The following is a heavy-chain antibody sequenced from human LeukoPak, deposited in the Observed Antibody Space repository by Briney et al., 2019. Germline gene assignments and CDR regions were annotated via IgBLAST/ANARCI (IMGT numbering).Heavy chain of an antibody. CDR3: ARMVRQQLVYYYYYMDV. CDR1: GGALSGYY. CDR2: INHSGST. Sequence: SETLSLTCAVYGGALSGYYWSLIRQPPGKGLALIGGINHSGSTNYNPSLKSRVTISVDTSKNQFSLKLSSVTAADTAVYYCARMVRQQLVYYYYYMDVWGKGTTVTVSS. J-gene: IGHJ6*03. D-gene: IGHD6-13*01. V-gene: IGHV4-34*01.